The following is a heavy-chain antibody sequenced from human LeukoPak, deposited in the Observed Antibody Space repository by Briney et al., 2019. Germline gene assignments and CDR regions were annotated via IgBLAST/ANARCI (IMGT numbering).Heavy chain of an antibody. CDR1: GFTFGDYA. Sequence: GGSLRLSCTASGFTFGDYAMSWFRQAPGKGLEWVGFFRSKAYGGTTEYAASVKGRFTISRDDSKSIAYPQMNSLKTEDTAVYYCATDPYYYDSSGGDYWGQGTLVTVSS. CDR3: ATDPYYYDSSGGDY. CDR2: FRSKAYGGTT. D-gene: IGHD3-22*01. J-gene: IGHJ4*02. V-gene: IGHV3-49*03.